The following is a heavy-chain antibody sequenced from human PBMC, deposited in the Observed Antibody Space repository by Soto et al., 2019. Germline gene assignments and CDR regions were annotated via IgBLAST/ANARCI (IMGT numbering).Heavy chain of an antibody. V-gene: IGHV1-24*01. CDR2: FDPEDGET. CDR1: GYTLTELS. J-gene: IGHJ4*02. D-gene: IGHD3-22*01. Sequence: ASVKVSCKVSGYTLTELSMHWVRQAPGKGLEWMGGFDPEDGETIYAQKFQGRVTMTEDTSTDTAYMELSSLRSEDTAVYYCATLGAYYYDSSGYWPPPDYWGQGTLVTVSS. CDR3: ATLGAYYYDSSGYWPPPDY.